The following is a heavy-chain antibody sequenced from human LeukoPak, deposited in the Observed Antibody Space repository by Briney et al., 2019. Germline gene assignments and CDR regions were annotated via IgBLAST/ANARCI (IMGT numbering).Heavy chain of an antibody. J-gene: IGHJ4*02. V-gene: IGHV3-30-3*01. CDR2: ISYDGSNK. CDR3: ARGPGVVVINYFDY. CDR1: GFTFSSYA. Sequence: GGSLRLSCAASGFTFSSYAMHWVRQAPGKGLEWVAVISYDGSNKYYADSVKSRFTISRDNSKNTLYLQMNSLRAEDTAVYYCARGPGVVVINYFDYWGQGTLVTVSS. D-gene: IGHD3-22*01.